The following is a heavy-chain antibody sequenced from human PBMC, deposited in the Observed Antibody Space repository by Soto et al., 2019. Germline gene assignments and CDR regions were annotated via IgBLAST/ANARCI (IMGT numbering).Heavy chain of an antibody. Sequence: SETLSLTCAVYGGSFSGYYWTWIRQPPGTGLEWIGEINHSGSTNYNPSLKSRVTISVDGSKNHFSLELSSVTAADTAVYYCARGGVGGSPDCYFIVWGRATLFTFSS. CDR1: GGSFSGYY. CDR2: INHSGST. J-gene: IGHJ2*01. CDR3: ARGGVGGSPDCYFIV. V-gene: IGHV4-34*01. D-gene: IGHD1-26*01.